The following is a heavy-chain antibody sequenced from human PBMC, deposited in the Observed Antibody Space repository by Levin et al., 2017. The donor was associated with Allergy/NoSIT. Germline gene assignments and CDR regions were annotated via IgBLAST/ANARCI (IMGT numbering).Heavy chain of an antibody. J-gene: IGHJ6*03. CDR1: GGSIRSYY. V-gene: IGHV4-59*01. CDR3: ARGVGNYFDWLPHYYYYYMDV. Sequence: SPTLSLPCTVSGGSIRSYYWSWIRQPPGKGLEWIGYIYYSGSTNYNPSLKSRVTISVDTSKNQFSLKLSSVTAADTAVYYCARGVGNYFDWLPHYYYYYMDVWGKGTTVTVSS. CDR2: IYYSGST. D-gene: IGHD3-9*01.